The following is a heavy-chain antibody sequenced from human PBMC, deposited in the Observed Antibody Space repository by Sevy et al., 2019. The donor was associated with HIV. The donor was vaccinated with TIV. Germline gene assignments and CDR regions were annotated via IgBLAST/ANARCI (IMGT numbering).Heavy chain of an antibody. CDR3: AGENAWGRGYS. D-gene: IGHD1-26*01. Sequence: SETLSLTCTVSCGSITSLYWNWFRQPPGKGLEWIANIYYNGHINYNPSLKSRVTLSLDTSKNQFSLRLSSVTAADTAMYYCAGENAWGRGYSWGQGTLVTVSS. CDR1: CGSITSLY. CDR2: IYYNGHI. J-gene: IGHJ4*02. V-gene: IGHV4-59*08.